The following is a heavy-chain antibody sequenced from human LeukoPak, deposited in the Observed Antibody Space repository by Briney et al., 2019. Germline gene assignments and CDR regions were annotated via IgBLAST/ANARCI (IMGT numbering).Heavy chain of an antibody. CDR1: GGSISSSGNY. V-gene: IGHV4-39*01. D-gene: IGHD3-22*01. Sequence: KPSETLSLTCTVSGGSISSSGNYWGWIRQPPGKGLEWIGSIYYSGSTYYNPSLKSRVTISVYTSKNQFSLKLTSVTAADTAVYYCSRHGDPGYYFDSSGYYCWFDPWGQGNLVTVSS. J-gene: IGHJ5*02. CDR3: SRHGDPGYYFDSSGYYCWFDP. CDR2: IYYSGST.